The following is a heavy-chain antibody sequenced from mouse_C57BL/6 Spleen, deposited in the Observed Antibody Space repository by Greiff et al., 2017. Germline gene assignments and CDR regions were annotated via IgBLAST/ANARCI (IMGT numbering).Heavy chain of an antibody. Sequence: EVQLVESGEGLVKPGGSLKLSCAASGFTFSSYAMSWVRQTPEKRLEWVAYISSGGDYIYYADTVKGRFTISRDNARNTLYLQMSSLKSEDTAMYYCTRLANWDSRYYAMDYWGQGTSVTVSS. CDR3: TRLANWDSRYYAMDY. V-gene: IGHV5-9-1*02. J-gene: IGHJ4*01. CDR2: ISSGGDYI. D-gene: IGHD4-1*01. CDR1: GFTFSSYA.